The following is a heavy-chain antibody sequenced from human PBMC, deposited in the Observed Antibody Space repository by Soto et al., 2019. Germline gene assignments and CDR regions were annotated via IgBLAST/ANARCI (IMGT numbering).Heavy chain of an antibody. CDR1: GGSISSGGYY. Sequence: TLSLTCTVSGGSISSGGYYCSWIRQHPGKGLEWIGYIYYSGSTYYNPSLKSRVTISVDTSKNQFSLKLSSVTAADTAVYYCARGADYYGMDVWGQGTTVTVSS. J-gene: IGHJ6*02. V-gene: IGHV4-31*03. CDR3: ARGADYYGMDV. CDR2: IYYSGST.